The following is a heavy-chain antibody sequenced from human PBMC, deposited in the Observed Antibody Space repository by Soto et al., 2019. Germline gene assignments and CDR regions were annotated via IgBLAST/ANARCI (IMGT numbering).Heavy chain of an antibody. Sequence: QLQLQESGSGLVKPSQTLSLTCAVSGGSISSGGYSWSWIRQPPGKGLEWIGYIYHSGSTHYNPSHKSRVTIPVDKSKNQFSLKLSSVTAADTAVYYCAAGGGLPRYYWGQGTLVTVSS. CDR3: AAGGGLPRYY. J-gene: IGHJ4*02. CDR2: IYHSGST. CDR1: GGSISSGGYS. V-gene: IGHV4-30-2*01. D-gene: IGHD5-12*01.